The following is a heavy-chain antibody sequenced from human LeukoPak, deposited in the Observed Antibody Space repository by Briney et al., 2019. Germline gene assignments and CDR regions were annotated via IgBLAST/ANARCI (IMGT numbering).Heavy chain of an antibody. CDR2: INHSGST. J-gene: IGHJ4*02. CDR1: GGSISSYY. V-gene: IGHV4-34*01. D-gene: IGHD3-10*01. CDR3: ARGPASYYNRRGYYFDY. Sequence: PSETLSLTCTVSGGSISSYYWSWIRQPPGKGLEWIGEINHSGSTNYNPSLKSRVTISVDTSKNQFSLKLSSVTAADTAVYYCARGPASYYNRRGYYFDYWGQGTLVTVSS.